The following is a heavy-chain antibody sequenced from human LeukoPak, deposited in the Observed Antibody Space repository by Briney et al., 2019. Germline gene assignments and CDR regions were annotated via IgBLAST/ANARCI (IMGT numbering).Heavy chain of an antibody. J-gene: IGHJ4*02. Sequence: SVKVSCKASGFTFTSSAMQWVRQARGQRLEWIGWIVAGSGNTNYAQKFQERVTITRDMSTSTAYMELSSLRSEDTAVYYCAANASYDSSPFDYWGQGTLVTVSS. D-gene: IGHD3-22*01. CDR1: GFTFTSSA. V-gene: IGHV1-58*02. CDR3: AANASYDSSPFDY. CDR2: IVAGSGNT.